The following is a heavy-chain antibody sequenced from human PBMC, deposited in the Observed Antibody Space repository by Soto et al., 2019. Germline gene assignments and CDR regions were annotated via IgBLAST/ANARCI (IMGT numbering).Heavy chain of an antibody. J-gene: IGHJ6*02. Sequence: EVQLVESGGGLVKPGGSLRLSCAASGFTFSSYSMNWVRQAPGKGLEWVSSISSSSSYIYYADSVKGRFTISRDNAKNSLYMQMSSLRAEDTAVYYCAPLDIVVVPARDGMDVWGQGTTVTVSS. V-gene: IGHV3-21*01. CDR3: APLDIVVVPARDGMDV. CDR2: ISSSSSYI. CDR1: GFTFSSYS. D-gene: IGHD2-2*01.